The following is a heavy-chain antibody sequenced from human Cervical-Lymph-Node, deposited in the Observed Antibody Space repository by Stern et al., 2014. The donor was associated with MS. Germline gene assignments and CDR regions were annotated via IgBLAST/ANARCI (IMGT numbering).Heavy chain of an antibody. V-gene: IGHV3-9*01. CDR1: GFTFEDYP. CDR3: AKAAYFDSSGPIGN. Sequence: EVHLVESGGGLVQPGRSLRLSCVASGFTFEDYPMHWVRQAPGKGLEWVSTITWNSNTLTYADSVKGRFTISRDNARTSLYLQMNNERADDTAFYYCAKAAYFDSSGPIGNWGQGTLVIVSS. J-gene: IGHJ4*02. D-gene: IGHD3-22*01. CDR2: ITWNSNTL.